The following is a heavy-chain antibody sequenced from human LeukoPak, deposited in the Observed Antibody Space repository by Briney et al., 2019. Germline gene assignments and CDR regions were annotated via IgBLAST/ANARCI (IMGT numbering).Heavy chain of an antibody. CDR3: AKGGSQAGFDY. J-gene: IGHJ4*02. Sequence: GGSLRLSCTVSGLTFSSYAMSWVRQAPGKGLEWVAVISYDGSNKYYADSVKGRFTISRDNSKNTLYLQMNSLRAEDTAVYYCAKGGSQAGFDYWGQGTLVTVSS. D-gene: IGHD3-16*01. V-gene: IGHV3-30*04. CDR1: GLTFSSYA. CDR2: ISYDGSNK.